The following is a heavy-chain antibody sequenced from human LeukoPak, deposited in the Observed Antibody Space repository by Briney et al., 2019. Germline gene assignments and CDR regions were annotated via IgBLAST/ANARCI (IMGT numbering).Heavy chain of an antibody. CDR3: ARQWGIANWFDP. V-gene: IGHV4-59*08. CDR2: IYYSGCT. D-gene: IGHD3-16*01. Sequence: PSETLSLTCTVSGGSISSYYWSWIQQPPGKALEWIGYIYYSGCTNYNPSLKSRVTISVDTSKNQFSLKLSSVTAADTAVYYCARQWGIANWFDPWGQGTLVTVSS. CDR1: GGSISSYY. J-gene: IGHJ5*02.